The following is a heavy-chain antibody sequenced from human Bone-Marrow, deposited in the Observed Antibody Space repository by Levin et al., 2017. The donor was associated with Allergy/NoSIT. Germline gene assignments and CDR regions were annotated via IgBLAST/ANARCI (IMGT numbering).Heavy chain of an antibody. J-gene: IGHJ4*02. CDR2: IYSGGST. V-gene: IGHV3-53*01. Sequence: GGSLRLSCAASGFTVSSNYMSWVRQAPGKGLEWVSVIYSGGSTYYADSVKGRFTISRDNSKNTLYLQMNSLRAEDTAVYYCARENVATPYFDYWGQGTLVTVSS. CDR3: ARENVATPYFDY. D-gene: IGHD5-12*01. CDR1: GFTVSSNY.